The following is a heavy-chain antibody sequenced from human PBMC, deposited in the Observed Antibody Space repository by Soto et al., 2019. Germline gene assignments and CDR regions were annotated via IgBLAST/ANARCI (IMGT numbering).Heavy chain of an antibody. J-gene: IGHJ4*02. CDR3: ARLSGSYNDRYFDY. V-gene: IGHV4-39*01. D-gene: IGHD1-26*01. Sequence: QLQLQESGPGLVKPSETLSLTCTVSGGSTGSSSYQWVWIRQPPGKGLEWIGNVYYNGNTYYKASLRSRVTITVETSNTQFALKVKSVTAADTAVYYCARLSGSYNDRYFDYWGQGTLVTVSS. CDR2: VYYNGNT. CDR1: GGSTGSSSYQ.